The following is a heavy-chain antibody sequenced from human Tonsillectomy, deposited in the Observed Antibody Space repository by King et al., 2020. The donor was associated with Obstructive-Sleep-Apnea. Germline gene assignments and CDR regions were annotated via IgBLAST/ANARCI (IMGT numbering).Heavy chain of an antibody. CDR3: ARDKVADSVIIVEPATYYYGMDV. D-gene: IGHD1-26*01. J-gene: IGHJ6*02. CDR1: AFSFSTYA. Sequence: VQLVESGGGVVQPGRSLRLSCAASAFSFSTYAMHWLRQAPGKGLEWVAVMSYDGSDKYYADSVKGRFTISRDNSNNTLYLQMNSLRTEDTAVYYCARDKVADSVIIVEPATYYYGMDVWGQGTTVTVSS. V-gene: IGHV3-30*04. CDR2: MSYDGSDK.